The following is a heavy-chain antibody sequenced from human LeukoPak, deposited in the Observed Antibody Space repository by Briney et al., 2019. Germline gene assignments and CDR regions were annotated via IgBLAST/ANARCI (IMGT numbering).Heavy chain of an antibody. CDR2: IKPDGSDK. CDR1: GFTFSTYW. V-gene: IGHV3-7*01. D-gene: IGHD3-16*01. CDR3: AKGGDH. Sequence: GGSLRLSCAASGFTFSTYWMNWVRQAPGKGLEWVANIKPDGSDKYYVDSVKGRFTVSRDNARNSLYLQMNSLRAEDTAVYYCAKGGDHWGQGTLVTVSS. J-gene: IGHJ4*02.